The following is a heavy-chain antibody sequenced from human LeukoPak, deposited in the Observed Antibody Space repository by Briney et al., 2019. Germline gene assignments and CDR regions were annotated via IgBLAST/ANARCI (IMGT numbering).Heavy chain of an antibody. J-gene: IGHJ4*02. D-gene: IGHD2-2*01. CDR3: ARERCSSTSCYSSFDY. CDR2: INPNSGGT. CDR1: GYTFTGYY. V-gene: IGHV1-2*02. Sequence: ASVKVSCKASGYTFTGYYMHWVRQAPGQGLEWMGWINPNSGGTNYAQKFQGRVTMTRDTSISTAYMELSRLRSDDTAVYYCARERCSSTSCYSSFDYWGQGTLVTVSS.